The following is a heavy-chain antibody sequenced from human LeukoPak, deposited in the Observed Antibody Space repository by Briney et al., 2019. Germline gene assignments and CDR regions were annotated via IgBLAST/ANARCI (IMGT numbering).Heavy chain of an antibody. J-gene: IGHJ3*02. CDR1: GGSFSGYY. Sequence: PSETLSLTCAVYGGSFSGYYWSWIRQPPGKGLEWIGEINHSGSTNYNPSLKSRVTISVDTSKNQFSLKLSSVTAADTAVYYCARGRRRWGLPLRAFDIWGQGTVVTVSS. V-gene: IGHV4-34*01. D-gene: IGHD1-26*01. CDR3: ARGRRRWGLPLRAFDI. CDR2: INHSGST.